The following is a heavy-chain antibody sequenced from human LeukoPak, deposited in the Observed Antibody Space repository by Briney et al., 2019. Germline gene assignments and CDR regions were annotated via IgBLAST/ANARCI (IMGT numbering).Heavy chain of an antibody. V-gene: IGHV1-8*01. CDR2: MNPNSGNT. CDR3: ARRSPTTDQYSSSSPPFDY. CDR1: GYTFTSYD. J-gene: IGHJ4*02. Sequence: ASVKVSCKASGYTFTSYDINWVRQATGQGLEWMGWMNPNSGNTGYAQKFQGRVTMTRDTSISTAYMELSRLRSDDTAVYYCARRSPTTDQYSSSSPPFDYWGQGTLVTVSS. D-gene: IGHD6-6*01.